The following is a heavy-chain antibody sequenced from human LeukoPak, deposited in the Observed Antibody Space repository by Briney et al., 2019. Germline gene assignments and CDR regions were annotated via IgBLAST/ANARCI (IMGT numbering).Heavy chain of an antibody. CDR3: ARFRSHGDDGFDI. J-gene: IGHJ3*02. V-gene: IGHV1-2*02. D-gene: IGHD3-10*01. CDR2: IYPNSGGT. CDR1: GYTFTGYY. Sequence: ASVKVSCKASGYTFTGYYIHWVRLAPGQGLEWMGWIYPNSGGTNYAQKIQGRVTMTRDTSISTAYMELSGLRSDDTAMYYCARFRSHGDDGFDIWGQGTMVTVSS.